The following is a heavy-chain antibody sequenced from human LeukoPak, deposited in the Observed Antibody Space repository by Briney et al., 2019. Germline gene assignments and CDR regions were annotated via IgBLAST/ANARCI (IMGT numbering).Heavy chain of an antibody. CDR1: GYTFTSYY. Sequence: GASVKVSCKASGYTFTSYYMHWVRQAPGQGLEWMGWISAYNGNTNYAQKLQGRVTMTTDTSTSTAYMELRSLRSDDTAVYYCARDISYGGNYYWGQGTLVTVSS. J-gene: IGHJ4*02. CDR3: ARDISYGGNYY. V-gene: IGHV1-18*04. CDR2: ISAYNGNT. D-gene: IGHD4-23*01.